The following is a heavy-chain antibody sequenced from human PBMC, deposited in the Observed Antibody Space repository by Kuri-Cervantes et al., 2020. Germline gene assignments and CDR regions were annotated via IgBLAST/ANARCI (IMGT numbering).Heavy chain of an antibody. J-gene: IGHJ3*02. CDR1: GGSFSGYY. V-gene: IGHV4-31*02. D-gene: IGHD4-17*01. CDR2: IYYSGST. CDR3: ARGLTTGRVFDI. Sequence: SCAVYGGSFSGYYWSWIRQHPGKGLEWIGYIYYSGSTYYNPSLKSRVTISVDTSKNQFSLKLSSVTAADTAVYYCARGLTTGRVFDIWGQGTMVTVSS.